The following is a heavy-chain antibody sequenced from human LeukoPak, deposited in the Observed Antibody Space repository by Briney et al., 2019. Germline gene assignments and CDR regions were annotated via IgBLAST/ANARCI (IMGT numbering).Heavy chain of an antibody. Sequence: SETLSLTCTVSGGSISSSSYYWGWIRQPPGKGLEWIGSIYYSGSTYYNPSLKSRVTISVDTSKNQFSLKLSSVTAADTAVYYCARHPMVRGVKTENHYYYGMDVWGQGTTVTVSS. CDR2: IYYSGST. CDR1: GGSISSSSYY. CDR3: ARHPMVRGVKTENHYYYGMDV. J-gene: IGHJ6*02. V-gene: IGHV4-39*01. D-gene: IGHD3-10*01.